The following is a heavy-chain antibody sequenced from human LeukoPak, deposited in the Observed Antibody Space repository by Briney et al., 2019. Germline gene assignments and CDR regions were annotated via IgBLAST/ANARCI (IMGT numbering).Heavy chain of an antibody. CDR2: IYTSGTT. CDR1: GGSISSYY. Sequence: SETLSLTCTVSGGSISSYYWSWIRQPAGKGLEWIGRIYTSGTTHYNPSLKSRVTMSVLTSKNRFSLKLGSVTAADTAVYYCARSGSGYLRYYFDYWGQGTLVTVSS. V-gene: IGHV4-4*07. CDR3: ARSGSGYLRYYFDY. D-gene: IGHD5-12*01. J-gene: IGHJ4*02.